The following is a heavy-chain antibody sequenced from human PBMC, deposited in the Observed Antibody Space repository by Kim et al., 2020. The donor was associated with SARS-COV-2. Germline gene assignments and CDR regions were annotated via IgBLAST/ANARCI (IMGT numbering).Heavy chain of an antibody. J-gene: IGHJ4*02. CDR3: AKEGRDGYNAYDY. CDR2: ICWDGGSI. CDR1: GFTFDDYA. Sequence: GGSLRLSCAASGFTFDDYAMHWVRQAPGKGLEWVSLICWDGGSIYYADSVKGRFTISRDNSKNSLYLQMNSLRAEDTALYYCAKEGRDGYNAYDYWGQGTLVTVSS. D-gene: IGHD3-16*01. V-gene: IGHV3-43D*04.